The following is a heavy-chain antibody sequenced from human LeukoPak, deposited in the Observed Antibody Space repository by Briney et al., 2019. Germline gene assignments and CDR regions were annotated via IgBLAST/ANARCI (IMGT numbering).Heavy chain of an antibody. D-gene: IGHD2-21*02. CDR2: ISGSGGST. V-gene: IGHV3-23*01. J-gene: IGHJ4*02. Sequence: GGSLRLSCAASGFTFNGYAMTWVRQAPGKGLEWVSGISGSGGSTYYADSVKGRFTISRDNSKNTLYLQMNSLGAEDTDVYYCATEPPVVTANPADYWGQGTLVTVSS. CDR3: ATEPPVVTANPADY. CDR1: GFTFNGYA.